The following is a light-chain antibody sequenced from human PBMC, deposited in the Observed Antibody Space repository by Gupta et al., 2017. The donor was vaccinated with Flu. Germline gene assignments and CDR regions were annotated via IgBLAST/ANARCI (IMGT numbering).Light chain of an antibody. CDR2: DDS. Sequence: SSVLTQTPPVSVAPGERPRHTCGGNNIGSKSVHWYQQKPGQAPVLVVYDDSDRPSAIPERFSGSNSGNTATLTISRVEAGDEADYYCQVWDSSSDHLYVFGTGTKVTVL. CDR1: NIGSKS. CDR3: QVWDSSSDHLYV. V-gene: IGLV3-21*02. J-gene: IGLJ1*01.